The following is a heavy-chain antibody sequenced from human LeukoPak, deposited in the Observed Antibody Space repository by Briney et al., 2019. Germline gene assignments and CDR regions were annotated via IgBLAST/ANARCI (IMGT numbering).Heavy chain of an antibody. CDR3: ARDMGYSGCWPGYFDY. J-gene: IGHJ4*02. V-gene: IGHV4-34*01. CDR2: INHSGST. Sequence: SETLSLTCAVYGGSFSGYCWSWIRQPPGKGLEWIGEINHSGSTNYNPSLKSRVTISVDTSKNQFSLKLSSVTAEDTTVYYCARDMGYSGCWPGYFDYWGQGVLVTVSS. D-gene: IGHD1-26*01. CDR1: GGSFSGYC.